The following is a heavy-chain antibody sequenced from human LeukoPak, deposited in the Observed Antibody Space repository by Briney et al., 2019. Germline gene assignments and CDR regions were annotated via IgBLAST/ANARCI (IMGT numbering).Heavy chain of an antibody. CDR2: ISSSSTI. Sequence: GSLRLSCAASGFTFSSYSMNWVRQAPGKGLEWVSYISSSSTIYYADSVKGRFTISRDNAKNSLYLQMNSLRAEDTAVYYCARDLDYDFWSGYYPYWGQGTLVTVSS. CDR1: GFTFSSYS. J-gene: IGHJ4*02. V-gene: IGHV3-48*01. D-gene: IGHD3-3*01. CDR3: ARDLDYDFWSGYYPY.